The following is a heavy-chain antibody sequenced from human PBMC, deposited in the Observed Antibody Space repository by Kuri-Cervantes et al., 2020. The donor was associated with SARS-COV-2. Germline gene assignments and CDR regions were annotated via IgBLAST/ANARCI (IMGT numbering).Heavy chain of an antibody. V-gene: IGHV4-34*01. D-gene: IGHD5-12*01. CDR2: INHSGST. Sequence: SETLSLTCDVYGGSFSGYYWSWIRQPPGKGLEWIGEINHSGSTNYNPSLKSRVTISVDTSKNQFPLKLTSVTAADTAVYYCARRAGGYDLYDAFDIWGQGTMVTVSS. CDR3: ARRAGGYDLYDAFDI. CDR1: GGSFSGYY. J-gene: IGHJ3*02.